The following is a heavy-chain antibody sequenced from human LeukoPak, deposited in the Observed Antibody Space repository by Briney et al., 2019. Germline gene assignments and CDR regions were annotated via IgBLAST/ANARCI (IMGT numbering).Heavy chain of an antibody. J-gene: IGHJ4*02. CDR1: GYTFTSYY. CDR2: INPSGGST. D-gene: IGHD1-26*01. V-gene: IGHV1-46*01. Sequence: ASVTASCKASGYTFTSYYMHWVRQAPGQGLEWMGIINPSGGSTSYAQKFQGRVTMTRDASTSTVYMELSSLRSEDTAVYYCARGASVGAPHYWGQGTLVTVSS. CDR3: ARGASVGAPHY.